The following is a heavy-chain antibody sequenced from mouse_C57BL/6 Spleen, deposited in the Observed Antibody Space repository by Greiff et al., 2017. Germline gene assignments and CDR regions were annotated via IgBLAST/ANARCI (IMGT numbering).Heavy chain of an antibody. D-gene: IGHD2-5*01. J-gene: IGHJ4*01. CDR3: VRYSIYAMDY. V-gene: IGHV10-1*01. Sequence: EVMLVESGGGLVQPKGSLKLSCAASGFSFNTYAMNWVRQAPGKGLEWVARIRSKSNNYATYYAVSVKDRFTISRDDSESMLYLQMNNLKTEDTAMYYCVRYSIYAMDYWGQGTSVTVSS. CDR2: IRSKSNNYAT. CDR1: GFSFNTYA.